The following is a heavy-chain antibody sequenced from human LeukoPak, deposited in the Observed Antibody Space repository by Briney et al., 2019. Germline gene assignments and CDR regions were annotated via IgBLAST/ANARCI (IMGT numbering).Heavy chain of an antibody. CDR1: GFTFSSYD. CDR3: ARSYDSGEGGYFDY. V-gene: IGHV3-13*01. D-gene: IGHD6-19*01. J-gene: IGHJ4*02. Sequence: GGSLRLSCAASGFTFSSYDMLGVRQATGKGLKWVSAIGTAGDTYYPGSVKGRFTISRENAKNSLYLQMNSLRAGDTAVYYCARSYDSGEGGYFDYWGQGTLVTVSS. CDR2: IGTAGDT.